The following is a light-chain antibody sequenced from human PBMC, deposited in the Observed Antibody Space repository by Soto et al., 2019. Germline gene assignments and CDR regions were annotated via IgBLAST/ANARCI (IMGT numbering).Light chain of an antibody. Sequence: DVVMTQSPLSLPVTLGQPASISCRSSQSLIHSDGSTYLNWFQQRPGQSPRRLIYEVSDRDSGVPDSFRGRGSGPDFPPKISSVEADDVVVYSCMHGTPWPWTFGQGTEVEIK. CDR3: MHGTPWPWT. CDR2: EVS. CDR1: QSLIHSDGSTY. J-gene: IGKJ1*01. V-gene: IGKV2-30*02.